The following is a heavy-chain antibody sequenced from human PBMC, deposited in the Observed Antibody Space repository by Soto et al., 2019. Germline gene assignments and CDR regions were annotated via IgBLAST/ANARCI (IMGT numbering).Heavy chain of an antibody. V-gene: IGHV1-8*01. CDR3: ARGAAFDT. CDR1: GYTFTSHD. Sequence: GASVKVSCKASGYTFTSHDINWVRQATGQGLEWMGWMNPKSGNTGYAQKFQGRVTMTRDTSISTVYMELSYLRSEDTAVYYCARGAAFDTWGQGTVVTVSS. CDR2: MNPKSGNT. J-gene: IGHJ3*02.